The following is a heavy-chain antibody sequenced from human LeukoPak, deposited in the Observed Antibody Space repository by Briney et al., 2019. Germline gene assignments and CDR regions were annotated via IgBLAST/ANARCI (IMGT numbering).Heavy chain of an antibody. J-gene: IGHJ4*02. CDR1: GFTFDDYT. Sequence: PGRSLRLSCAASGFTFDDYTMHWVRQAPGKGLGWVSLISWVGGSTYYADSVKGRFTISRDNSKNSLYLQMNSLRTEDTAMYYCAKETEIGYYFDYWGQGTLVTVSS. CDR3: AKETEIGYYFDY. D-gene: IGHD1-1*01. V-gene: IGHV3-43*01. CDR2: ISWVGGST.